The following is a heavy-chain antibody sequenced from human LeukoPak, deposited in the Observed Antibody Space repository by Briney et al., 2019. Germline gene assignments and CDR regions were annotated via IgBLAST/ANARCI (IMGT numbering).Heavy chain of an antibody. CDR2: IYYSGST. J-gene: IGHJ3*02. V-gene: IGHV4-59*12. CDR3: ARAFSSDAFDI. CDR1: GGSISSYY. Sequence: PSETLSLTCTVSGGSISSYYWSWIRQPPGKGLEWIGYIYYSGSTNYNPSLKSRVTISVDTSKNQFSLKLSSVTAADTAVYYCARAFSSDAFDIWGQGTMVTVSS.